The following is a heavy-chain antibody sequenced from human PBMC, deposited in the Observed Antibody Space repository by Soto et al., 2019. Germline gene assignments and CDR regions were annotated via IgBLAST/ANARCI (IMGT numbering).Heavy chain of an antibody. D-gene: IGHD3-3*02. CDR3: IFGVVASVDY. J-gene: IGHJ4*02. V-gene: IGHV4-39*01. Sequence: QLQLQESGPGLVKPSETLSLNCTVSGGSISSSSYYWGWIRQPPGKGLEWIGSIYYSGSTYYNPSLKSRVTISVDTSKNQFSLKLSSVTAADTAVYYCIFGVVASVDYWGQGTLVTVSS. CDR2: IYYSGST. CDR1: GGSISSSSYY.